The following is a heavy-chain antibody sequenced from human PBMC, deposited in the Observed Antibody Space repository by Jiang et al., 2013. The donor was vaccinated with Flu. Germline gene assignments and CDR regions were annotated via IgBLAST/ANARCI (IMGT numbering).Heavy chain of an antibody. CDR1: GFPFSTYS. V-gene: IGHV3-21*01. CDR3: ARSPTWTGALHYGMDV. CDR2: IDYTSNYI. D-gene: IGHD3/OR15-3a*01. Sequence: VQLVESGGGLVKPGGSLRLSCAATGFPFSTYSMNWVRQAPGKGLEWVASIDYTSNYIYHADSVKGRFTVSRDNAKDSLSLQMNSLRADDTAVYYCARSPTWTGALHYGMDVWGQGTTVTVSS. J-gene: IGHJ6*02.